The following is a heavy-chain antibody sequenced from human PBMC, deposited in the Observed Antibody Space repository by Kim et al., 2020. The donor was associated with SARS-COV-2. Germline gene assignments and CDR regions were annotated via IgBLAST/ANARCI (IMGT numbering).Heavy chain of an antibody. D-gene: IGHD5-18*01. J-gene: IGHJ4*02. CDR1: GGPFSGYY. V-gene: IGHV4-34*01. CDR3: AREATALAIDY. Sequence: SETLSLTCAVYGGPFSGYYWSWIRQPPGKGLEWIGEINHSGSTNYNPSLKSRVTISVDTSKNQFSLNLSSVTAADTAVYYVAREATALAIDYWGQGTLVT. CDR2: INHSGST.